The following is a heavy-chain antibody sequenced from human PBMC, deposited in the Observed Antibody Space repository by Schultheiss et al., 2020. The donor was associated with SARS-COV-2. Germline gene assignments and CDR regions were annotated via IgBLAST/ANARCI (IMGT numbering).Heavy chain of an antibody. CDR2: ISGSGGNT. CDR1: GFTFSHYT. V-gene: IGHV3-23*01. Sequence: GGSLRLSCAASGFTFSHYTMTWVRQAPGKGLEWVSAISGSGGNTYYADSVKGRFTISRHNSKNTLYLQMNSLRAEDTAVYYCTTEGGSPDYWGQGTLVTVSS. J-gene: IGHJ4*02. CDR3: TTEGGSPDY. D-gene: IGHD1-26*01.